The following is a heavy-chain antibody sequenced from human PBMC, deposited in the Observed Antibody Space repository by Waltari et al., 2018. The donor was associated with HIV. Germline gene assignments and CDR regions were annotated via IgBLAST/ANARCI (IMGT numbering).Heavy chain of an antibody. CDR3: ARGVGLLGAVAGIDAFDI. J-gene: IGHJ3*02. Sequence: QVQLQESGPGLVKPSGTLSLTCAVSGGSISSSNWWSWVRQPPGKGREWIGEIYHSGSTNYNPSLKSRVTISVDKSKNQFSLKLSSVTAADTAVYYCARGVGLLGAVAGIDAFDIWGQGTMVTVSS. V-gene: IGHV4-4*02. CDR2: IYHSGST. CDR1: GGSISSSNW. D-gene: IGHD6-19*01.